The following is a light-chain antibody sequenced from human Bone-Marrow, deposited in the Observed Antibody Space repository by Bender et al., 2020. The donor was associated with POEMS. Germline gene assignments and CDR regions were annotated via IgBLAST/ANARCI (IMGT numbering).Light chain of an antibody. V-gene: IGLV2-23*02. CDR1: SSDVGYYKQ. Sequence: QSALTQPASVSGSPGQSITISCTGTSSDVGYYKQVSWYQHHPGKAPKLMIYEVTNRPSGISNRFSGSKSGNTASLTISGLQAEDEADYYCCSRAQTGTSWVFGGGTKLTVL. CDR3: CSRAQTGTSWV. J-gene: IGLJ3*02. CDR2: EVT.